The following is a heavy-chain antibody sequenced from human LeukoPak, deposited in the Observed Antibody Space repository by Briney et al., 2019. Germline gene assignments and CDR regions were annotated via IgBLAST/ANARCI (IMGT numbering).Heavy chain of an antibody. CDR1: GGSISSYY. CDR3: ARSLADSSGWTDSDY. J-gene: IGHJ4*02. V-gene: IGHV4-59*01. Sequence: SETLSLTCTVSGGSISSYYWSWIRQPPGKGLEWIGYIYYSGSTNYNPSLKSRVTISVDTSKNQFSLKLTSVTAADTAVYYCARSLADSSGWTDSDYWGQGTLVTVSS. D-gene: IGHD6-19*01. CDR2: IYYSGST.